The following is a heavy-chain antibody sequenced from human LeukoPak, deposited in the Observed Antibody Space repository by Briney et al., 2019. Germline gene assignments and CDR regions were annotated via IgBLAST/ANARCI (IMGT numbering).Heavy chain of an antibody. D-gene: IGHD6-19*01. J-gene: IGHJ4*02. CDR3: AKRDDSGWYYFDS. CDR2: ISFDEGTK. V-gene: IGHV3-30*18. Sequence: GTSLRLSCEASGFTFSNYGMHWVRQAPGKGLECVVIISFDEGTKNYADSVKGRFTISRDNSKSTLYLQMNSLRAEDTAVYYCAKRDDSGWYYFDSWGEGTLVTVS. CDR1: GFTFSNYG.